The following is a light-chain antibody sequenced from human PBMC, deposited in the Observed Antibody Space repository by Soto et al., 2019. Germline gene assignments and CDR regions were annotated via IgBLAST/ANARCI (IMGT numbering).Light chain of an antibody. CDR2: GAT. V-gene: IGKV1-39*01. J-gene: IGKJ1*01. CDR3: QQSYNSAWT. Sequence: DIQMTQFPSSLSASVGDRVTITCRSSQTIRVYLNWYQHRPGKAPTVLIYGATKLQSGVSPRFSASVSGTEYTLTINNLQPEDIATYFYQQSYNSAWTFGQGTRV. CDR1: QTIRVY.